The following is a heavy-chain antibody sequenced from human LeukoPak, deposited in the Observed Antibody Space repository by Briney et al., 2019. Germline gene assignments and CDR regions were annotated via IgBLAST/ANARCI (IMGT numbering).Heavy chain of an antibody. CDR1: GGSLSSGGYY. V-gene: IGHV4-31*03. J-gene: IGHJ4*02. CDR3: ARAEFGGYSYGYYCDY. Sequence: PSETLSLTCTVSGGSLSSGGYYWSWIRQHPGKGLEGIGYIYYSGSTYYNPSLKSRVTISVDTSKNQFSLKLSSVTAADTAVYYCARAEFGGYSYGYYCDYWGQGTLVTVSS. D-gene: IGHD5-18*01. CDR2: IYYSGST.